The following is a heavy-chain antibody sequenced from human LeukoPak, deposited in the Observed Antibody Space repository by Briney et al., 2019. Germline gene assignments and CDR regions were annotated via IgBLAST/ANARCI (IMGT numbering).Heavy chain of an antibody. D-gene: IGHD1-26*01. CDR1: GGSISDTSYY. J-gene: IGHJ4*02. CDR3: ASVNSGDLFDY. CDR2: IYYSGTT. V-gene: IGHV4-39*01. Sequence: PSETLSLTCTVSGGSISDTSYYWGWNRQPPGKGLEWFGSIYYSGTTYYNPSLKSRVTISVHTSKNQFSLRLSSVTAADTAVYYCASVNSGDLFDYWGQGTLVTVSS.